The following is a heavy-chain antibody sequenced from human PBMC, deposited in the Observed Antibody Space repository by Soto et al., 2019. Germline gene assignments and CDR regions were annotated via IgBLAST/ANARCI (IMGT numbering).Heavy chain of an antibody. CDR1: GFTFNNYG. CDR3: ARRQISPPTRGAAAARGGMDV. CDR2: IWNDGSGY. J-gene: IGHJ6*02. D-gene: IGHD6-13*01. V-gene: IGHV3-33*01. Sequence: QVQLVESGGGVVQPGGSLRLSCAASGFTFNNYGMHWVRQAPGKGLEWVAVIWNDGSGYYYANSVKGRFTISRDYSKNTLYLQMSSLRAEDTAVYFCARRQISPPTRGAAAARGGMDVWGQGTTVTVSS.